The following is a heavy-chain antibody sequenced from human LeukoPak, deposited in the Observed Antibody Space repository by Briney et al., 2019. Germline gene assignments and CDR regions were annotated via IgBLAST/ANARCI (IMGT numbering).Heavy chain of an antibody. CDR3: ARHGAPDAFDI. D-gene: IGHD4-17*01. J-gene: IGHJ3*02. CDR1: GFTFSSYE. V-gene: IGHV3-48*03. Sequence: GGSLRLSCAGSGFTFSSYEMNWVRQGPGKGLEWVSNIRSSGSTRHYAVSVKGRFTISRDNTKNSLNLQMNSLRAEDTAVYYCARHGAPDAFDIWGQGTMVTVSS. CDR2: IRSSGSTR.